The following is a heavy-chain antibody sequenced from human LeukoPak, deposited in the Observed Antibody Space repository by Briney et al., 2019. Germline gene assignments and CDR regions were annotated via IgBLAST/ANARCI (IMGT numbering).Heavy chain of an antibody. CDR3: ATDGTLHLGYDYVGSIDY. J-gene: IGHJ4*02. CDR2: ISSSSSYT. D-gene: IGHD3-16*01. Sequence: PGGSLRLSCAASGFTFSSYSMNWVRQAPGKGLEWVSSISSSSSYTYYADSVKGRFTISRDNAKNSLYLQMNSLRAEDTAVYYCATDGTLHLGYDYVGSIDYWGQGTLVTVSS. V-gene: IGHV3-21*01. CDR1: GFTFSSYS.